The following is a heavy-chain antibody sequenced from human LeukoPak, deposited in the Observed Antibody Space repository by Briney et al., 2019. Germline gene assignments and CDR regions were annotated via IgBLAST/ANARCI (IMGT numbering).Heavy chain of an antibody. CDR2: ISANAVST. V-gene: IGHV3-23*01. D-gene: IGHD2-2*01. CDR1: TFTFSSYT. CDR3: ASMPSTEIYYFYYMDV. Sequence: PGGSLRLSCADSTFTFSSYTMNWVRQAPGKGLEWVSGISANAVSTYYADSVKGRFTISRDNSKNTLYLHMDRLGTEDTAVYYCASMPSTEIYYFYYMDVWGKGTTVTVSS. J-gene: IGHJ6*03.